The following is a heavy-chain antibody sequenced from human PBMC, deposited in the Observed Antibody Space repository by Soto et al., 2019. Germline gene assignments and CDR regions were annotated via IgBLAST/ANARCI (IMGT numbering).Heavy chain of an antibody. Sequence: EVQLVESGGGLVKPGGSLRLSCAASGFTFSSYSMNWVRQSPGKGLEWVSSISSSSSYIYYADSVKGRFTISRDNAKYSLYLQINSLRAEDTAVYYCARGYDYYDSSGYDKWDAFDNWGQRTMVTVSS. V-gene: IGHV3-21*01. J-gene: IGHJ3*02. CDR3: ARGYDYYDSSGYDKWDAFDN. D-gene: IGHD3-22*01. CDR1: GFTFSSYS. CDR2: ISSSSSYI.